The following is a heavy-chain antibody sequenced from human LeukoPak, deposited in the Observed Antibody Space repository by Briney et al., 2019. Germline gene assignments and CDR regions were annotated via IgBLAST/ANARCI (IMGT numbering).Heavy chain of an antibody. Sequence: PGRSLRLSCAASGFTFSSNGMNWVRQAPGKGLEWVAIIWYDGSKEYYVDSVKGRFTIYRDNSKNMVYLEMNSLRAEDTAVYYCARISGWSQLDYWGQGSLVTVSS. D-gene: IGHD6-19*01. CDR3: ARISGWSQLDY. J-gene: IGHJ4*02. CDR2: IWYDGSKE. V-gene: IGHV3-33*01. CDR1: GFTFSSNG.